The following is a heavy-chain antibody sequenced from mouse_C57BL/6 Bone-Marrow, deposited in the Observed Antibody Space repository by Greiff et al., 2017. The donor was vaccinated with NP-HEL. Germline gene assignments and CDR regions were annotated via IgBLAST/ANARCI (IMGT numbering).Heavy chain of an antibody. D-gene: IGHD2-5*01. CDR2: IWWDDDK. CDR1: GFSLSTFGMG. CDR3: ARLLYYSNLYFDY. Sequence: QVTLKVCGPGILQPSQTLSLTCSFSGFSLSTFGMGVGWIRQPSGKGLEWLAHIWWDDDKYYNPALKSRLTISKDTSKNQVFLKIANVDTAVTATYYCARLLYYSNLYFDYWGQGTTLTVSS. J-gene: IGHJ2*01. V-gene: IGHV8-8*01.